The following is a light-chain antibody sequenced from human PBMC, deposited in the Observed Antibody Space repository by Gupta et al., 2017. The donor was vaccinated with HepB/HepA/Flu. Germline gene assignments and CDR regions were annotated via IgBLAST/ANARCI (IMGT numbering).Light chain of an antibody. Sequence: SVLTQPPSASGTPGQRVTISCSGSSSNIGSNTVNWYQQLPGTAPKLLIYSNNQRPSGVPDRFSGSKSGTSASLAISGLQPEDEADYYCAAWDDSLNGQVVFGGGTKLTVL. CDR2: SNN. V-gene: IGLV1-44*01. CDR1: SSNIGSNT. J-gene: IGLJ2*01. CDR3: AAWDDSLNGQVV.